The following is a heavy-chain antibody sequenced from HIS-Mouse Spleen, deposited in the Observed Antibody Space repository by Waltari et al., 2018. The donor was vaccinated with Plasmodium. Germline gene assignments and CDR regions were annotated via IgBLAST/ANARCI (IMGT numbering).Heavy chain of an antibody. CDR1: GCPFSSYW. J-gene: IGHJ2*01. CDR3: ASSWYWYFDL. CDR2: IKQDGSEK. D-gene: IGHD6-13*01. Sequence: EVQLVESGGGLVQPGGSLRLSRAASGCPFSSYWRSWVRQAPGKGLEWVANIKQDGSEKYYVDSVKGRFTISRDNAKNSLYLQMNSLRAEDTAVYYCASSWYWYFDLWGRGTLVTVS. V-gene: IGHV3-7*01.